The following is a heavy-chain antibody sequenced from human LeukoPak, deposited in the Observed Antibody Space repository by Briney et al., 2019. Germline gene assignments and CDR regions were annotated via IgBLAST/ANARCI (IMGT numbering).Heavy chain of an antibody. V-gene: IGHV4-59*01. D-gene: IGHD3-16*02. CDR2: IYYSGST. CDR3: ATLSSSVRYYYYYMDV. J-gene: IGHJ6*03. CDR1: GGSISSCY. Sequence: PSETLSLTCTVSGGSISSCYWSWIRQPPGKGLEWIGYIYYSGSTNYNPSLKGRVTISVDTSKNQFSLKLSSVTAADTAVYYCATLSSSVRYYYYYMDVWGKGTTVTVSS.